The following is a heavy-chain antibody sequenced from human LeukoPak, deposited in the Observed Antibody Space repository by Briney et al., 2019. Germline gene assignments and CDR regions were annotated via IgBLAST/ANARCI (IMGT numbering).Heavy chain of an antibody. CDR2: MNPNSGNT. V-gene: IGHV1-8*01. Sequence: ASVKVSCKASGYTFTSYDINWVRQATGQGLEWMGWMNPNSGNTGYAQKFQGRVTMTRNTSISTAYMELSSLRSEDTAVYYCARGRKTYYDFWSGSPTLDYWGQGTLVTVSS. D-gene: IGHD3-3*01. CDR1: GYTFTSYD. J-gene: IGHJ4*02. CDR3: ARGRKTYYDFWSGSPTLDY.